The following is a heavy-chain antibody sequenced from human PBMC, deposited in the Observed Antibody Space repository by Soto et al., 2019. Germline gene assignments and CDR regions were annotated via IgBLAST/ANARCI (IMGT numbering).Heavy chain of an antibody. CDR1: GFTFSSYG. Sequence: QVQLVESGGGVVQPGRSLRLSCAASGFTFSSYGMHWVRQAPGKGLEWVAVISYDGSNKYYADSVKGRFTISRDNSKNTLYLQMNSLRAEDTAVYYCATGPTVTSAFDIWVQGTMVTVSS. J-gene: IGHJ3*02. V-gene: IGHV3-30*03. CDR3: ATGPTVTSAFDI. CDR2: ISYDGSNK. D-gene: IGHD4-17*01.